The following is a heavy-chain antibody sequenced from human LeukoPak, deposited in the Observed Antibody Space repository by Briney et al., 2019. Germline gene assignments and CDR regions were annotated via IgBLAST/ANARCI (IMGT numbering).Heavy chain of an antibody. J-gene: IGHJ1*01. V-gene: IGHV3-30*03. D-gene: IGHD2-21*02. CDR2: ISYDGSNK. Sequence: GRSLRLSCAASGFTFSSYGMHWVRQAPGKGLEWVAVISYDGSNKYYADSVKGRFTISRDNSKNTLYLQMNSLRAEDTAVYYCARAYCGGDCYSGLWNFQHWGQGTLVTVSS. CDR3: ARAYCGGDCYSGLWNFQH. CDR1: GFTFSSYG.